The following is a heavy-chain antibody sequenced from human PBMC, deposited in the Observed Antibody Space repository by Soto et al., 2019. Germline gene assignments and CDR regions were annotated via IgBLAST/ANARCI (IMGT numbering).Heavy chain of an antibody. D-gene: IGHD3-10*01. V-gene: IGHV3-53*01. J-gene: IGHJ4*02. CDR2: IYSGGYT. Sequence: EVQLVESGGGLIQPGGSLRLSCAVSGFTVSNNYMSWVRQAPGKGLEGVSVIYSGGYTAYGDSVKGRFTISRDNSKNTLYLQMKGLSADGTGLFSWATPGGGGGYWGQGTLVTVSS. CDR3: ATPGGGGGY. CDR1: GFTVSNNY.